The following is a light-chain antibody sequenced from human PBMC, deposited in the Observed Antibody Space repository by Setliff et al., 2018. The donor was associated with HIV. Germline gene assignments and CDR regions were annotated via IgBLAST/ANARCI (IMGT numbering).Light chain of an antibody. J-gene: IGLJ2*01. CDR1: STDVGGYNF. CDR2: DVT. V-gene: IGLV2-11*01. CDR3: CSYAGSYTLEV. Sequence: QSALTQPRSVSGSPGRSITNSCTGTSTDVGGYNFVSWYRQHPGKAPKLIIYDVTKRPSGVPDRFSGSKSGNRASLTISGLQAEDEADYYCCSYAGSYTLEVFGGGTKVTVL.